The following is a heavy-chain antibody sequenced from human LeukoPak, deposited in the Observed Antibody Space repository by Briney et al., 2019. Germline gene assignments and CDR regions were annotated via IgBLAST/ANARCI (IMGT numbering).Heavy chain of an antibody. D-gene: IGHD4-17*01. CDR2: IYHSGST. Sequence: PSGTLSLTCAVSGASISSSNWWSWVRQPPGMGLEWIGEIYHSGSTNYNPSLKSRVTISVDTSKNQFSLKLSSVTAADTAVYYCARHMTTVTSFDYWGQGTLVTVSS. CDR3: ARHMTTVTSFDY. V-gene: IGHV4-4*02. J-gene: IGHJ4*02. CDR1: GASISSSNW.